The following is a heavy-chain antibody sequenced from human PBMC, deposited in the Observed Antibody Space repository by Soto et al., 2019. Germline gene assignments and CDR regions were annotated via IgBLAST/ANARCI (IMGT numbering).Heavy chain of an antibody. Sequence: ASVKVSCKASGYTFTSYYMHWVRQAPGQGLEWMGIINPSDGSTSYAQKFQGRVTMTRDTSTSTVYMELSSLRSEDTSVYYCAGTVTMSWYFDLWGRGNLVTVSS. J-gene: IGHJ2*01. CDR3: AGTVTMSWYFDL. CDR1: GYTFTSYY. D-gene: IGHD4-17*01. CDR2: INPSDGST. V-gene: IGHV1-46*01.